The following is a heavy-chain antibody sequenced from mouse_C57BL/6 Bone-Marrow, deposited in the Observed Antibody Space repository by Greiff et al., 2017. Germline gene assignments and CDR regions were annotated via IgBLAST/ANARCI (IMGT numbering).Heavy chain of an antibody. V-gene: IGHV5-12*01. CDR1: GFTFSDYY. CDR3: ARHGRLLPYAMDY. D-gene: IGHD2-3*01. Sequence: EVMLVESGGGLVQPGGSLKLSCAASGFTFSDYYMYWVRQTPEKRLEWVAYISNGGGSTYYPDTVKGRFTISRDNAKNTLYLQMSRLKSEDTAMYYCARHGRLLPYAMDYWGQGTSVTVSS. J-gene: IGHJ4*01. CDR2: ISNGGGST.